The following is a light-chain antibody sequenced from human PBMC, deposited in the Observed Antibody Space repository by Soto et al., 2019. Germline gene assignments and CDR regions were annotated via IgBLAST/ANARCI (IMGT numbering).Light chain of an antibody. CDR3: QTWGTGIQV. V-gene: IGLV4-69*01. CDR1: SGHTSYA. Sequence: QSVLTQSPSASASLGASVNLTCTLSSGHTSYAVAWHQQQPEQGPRYLMKINSDGSHSKGGGIPDRFSGSSSGAERYLTSSRLQSDDEADYYCQTWGTGIQVFGGGTKLTVL. J-gene: IGLJ3*02. CDR2: INSDGSH.